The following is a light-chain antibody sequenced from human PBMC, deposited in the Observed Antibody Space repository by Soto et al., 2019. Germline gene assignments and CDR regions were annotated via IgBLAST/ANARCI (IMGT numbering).Light chain of an antibody. V-gene: IGKV1-39*01. CDR2: EAS. J-gene: IGKJ3*01. Sequence: DIQMTQSPSSLSASVGDRVTITCRASQNINTYLNWYQQKPGKAPKLLIFEASSLQGVVPSRFSGSGSRTDFTLPISSLQSEDFGTYYRQQSTTASFTFGPGTKVDIK. CDR1: QNINTY. CDR3: QQSTTASFT.